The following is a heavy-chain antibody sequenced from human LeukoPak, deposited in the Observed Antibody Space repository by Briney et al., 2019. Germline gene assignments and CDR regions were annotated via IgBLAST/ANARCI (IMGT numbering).Heavy chain of an antibody. V-gene: IGHV3-21*01. CDR1: GFTFSIYN. CDR3: ARLTTTVTTPFDY. J-gene: IGHJ4*02. D-gene: IGHD4-17*01. Sequence: GGSLRLSCAASGFTFSIYNMNWVRQAPGKGLEWVSSISSSSSYIYYADSEKGRFTISRDNAKNSLYLQMNSLRAEDTAVYYCARLTTTVTTPFDYWGQGTLVTVSS. CDR2: ISSSSSYI.